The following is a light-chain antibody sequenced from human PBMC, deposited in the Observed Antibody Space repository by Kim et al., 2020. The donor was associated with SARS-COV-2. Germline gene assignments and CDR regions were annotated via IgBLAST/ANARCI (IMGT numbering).Light chain of an antibody. CDR3: MQGTRWPWT. CDR2: KVS. J-gene: IGKJ1*01. Sequence: DVVVTQSPLSLPVTLGQPASISCKSSQSLVNSDGDTYLMWFQQRPGQSPRRLIYKVSKRDSGVPDRFSGSGSGTDFTLKISSVGADDVGVYYCMQGTRWPWTFGQGTKVDIK. CDR1: QSLVNSDGDTY. V-gene: IGKV2-30*01.